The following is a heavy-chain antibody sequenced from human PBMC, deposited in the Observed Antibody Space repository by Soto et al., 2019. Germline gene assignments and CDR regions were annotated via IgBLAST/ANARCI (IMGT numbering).Heavy chain of an antibody. Sequence: QVHLVESGGGVVQPGKSLRLSCAASGFTFSSYGMHWVRQAPGMRLEWVAIISYDGSNQYYADSVKGRFTISRHNSKNTLYLQMNSLRAEDTAVYYCAKRRQLGDYYYYGMDVWGQGTTVTVSP. D-gene: IGHD3-10*01. CDR2: ISYDGSNQ. J-gene: IGHJ6*01. CDR1: GFTFSSYG. V-gene: IGHV3-30*18. CDR3: AKRRQLGDYYYYGMDV.